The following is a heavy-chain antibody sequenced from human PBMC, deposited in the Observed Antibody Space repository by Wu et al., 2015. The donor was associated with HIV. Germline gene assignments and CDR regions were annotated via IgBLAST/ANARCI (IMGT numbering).Heavy chain of an antibody. V-gene: IGHV1-8*01. D-gene: IGHD6-13*01. Sequence: QVQLVQSGAEVKKPGASVKVSCKASGYTFTSYDINWVRQATGQGLEWMGWMNPNSGNTGYAQKFQGRVTMTRNTSIRTAYMELSSLRSEDTAVYYCARSPGIAAAGTRYNWFDPWGPGNPGHRLL. CDR3: ARSPGIAAAGTRYNWFDP. CDR2: MNPNSGNT. CDR1: GYTFTSYD. J-gene: IGHJ5*02.